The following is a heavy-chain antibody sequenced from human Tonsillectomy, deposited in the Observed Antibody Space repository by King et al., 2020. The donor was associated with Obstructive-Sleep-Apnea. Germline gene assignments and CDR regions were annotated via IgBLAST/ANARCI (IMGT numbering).Heavy chain of an antibody. CDR1: GFTFNNYA. Sequence: VQLVESGGGLVQPGGSLRLSCAASGFTFNNYAMIWVRQAPGKGLEWVSAIDGSGGSTYYADSLKGRFTISRDNSKHMLHLQMSSLRAEDTAVYYCAKARSITVAAAKNYWGQGTLVTVSS. CDR2: IDGSGGST. V-gene: IGHV3-23*04. CDR3: AKARSITVAAAKNY. D-gene: IGHD6-19*01. J-gene: IGHJ4*02.